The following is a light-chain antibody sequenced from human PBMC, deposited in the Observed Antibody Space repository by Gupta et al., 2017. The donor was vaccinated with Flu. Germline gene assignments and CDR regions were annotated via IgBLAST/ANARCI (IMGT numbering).Light chain of an antibody. CDR2: GVS. Sequence: QSALTQPASVSGSPGPSITITCTETSTYIGDYNDVSWYQQHPGKAPKLIIFGVSNRPAGVSNRFSGSKFDNTASLTISGLQAEDEASYYCCSYRTSSTHVFGTGTTVTVL. CDR1: STYIGDYND. V-gene: IGLV2-14*01. J-gene: IGLJ1*01. CDR3: CSYRTSSTHV.